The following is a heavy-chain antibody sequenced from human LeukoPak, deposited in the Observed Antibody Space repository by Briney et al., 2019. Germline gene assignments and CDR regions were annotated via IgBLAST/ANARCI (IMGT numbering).Heavy chain of an antibody. CDR2: ISSSSSYT. CDR1: VFTLSDYY. V-gene: IGHV3-11*05. D-gene: IGHD2-15*01. J-gene: IGHJ4*02. CDR3: ARDFECCSGGSCYRAIDY. Sequence: GGSLSLSCAASVFTLSDYYMSCLRDAPGEGLEWVSYISSSSSYTNDAAYVKGRFSISRDKAKNTLYLQMTSLRAEDTAVYYCARDFECCSGGSCYRAIDYWGQGTLVTVSS.